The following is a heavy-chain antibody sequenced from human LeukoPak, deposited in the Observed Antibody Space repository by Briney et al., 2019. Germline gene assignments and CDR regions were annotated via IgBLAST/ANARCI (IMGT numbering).Heavy chain of an antibody. CDR1: GYTFTDYY. D-gene: IGHD3-22*01. CDR2: INPNSGGT. CDR3: ARGGPYYDSSKANDLNY. V-gene: IGHV1-2*04. Sequence: ASVTVSCKASGYTFTDYYMQWVRQAPGQGLEWMGWINPNSGGTHYVQRFQGWVTMTRDTSISTAYMELSRLTSDDTAVYYCARGGPYYDSSKANDLNYWGQGTLVTVSS. J-gene: IGHJ4*02.